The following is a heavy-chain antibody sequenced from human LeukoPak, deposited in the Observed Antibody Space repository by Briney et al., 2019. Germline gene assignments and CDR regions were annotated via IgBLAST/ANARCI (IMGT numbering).Heavy chain of an antibody. CDR1: GYTFTSYG. Sequence: ASVKVSCKASGYTFTSYGISWVRPAPGQGLEWMGWISAYNGNTNYAQKLQGRVTMTTDTSTSTAYMELRSLRSDDTAVYYCASALGYCTNGVCYSGHFQHWGQGTLVTVSS. CDR3: ASALGYCTNGVCYSGHFQH. CDR2: ISAYNGNT. V-gene: IGHV1-18*01. D-gene: IGHD2-8*01. J-gene: IGHJ1*01.